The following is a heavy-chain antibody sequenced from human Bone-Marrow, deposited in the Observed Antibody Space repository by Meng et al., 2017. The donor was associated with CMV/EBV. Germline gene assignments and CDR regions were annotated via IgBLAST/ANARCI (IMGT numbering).Heavy chain of an antibody. J-gene: IGHJ4*02. V-gene: IGHV4-39*07. Sequence: SETLSLTCTVSGGSISSSSYYWGWIRQPPGKGLEWIGSIYYSGSTYYNPSLKSRVTISVDTSKNQFSLKLSSVTAADTAVYYCARGVDTAMVKREYYFDYWGQGTLVTVSS. CDR2: IYYSGST. CDR1: GGSISSSSYY. CDR3: ARGVDTAMVKREYYFDY. D-gene: IGHD5-18*01.